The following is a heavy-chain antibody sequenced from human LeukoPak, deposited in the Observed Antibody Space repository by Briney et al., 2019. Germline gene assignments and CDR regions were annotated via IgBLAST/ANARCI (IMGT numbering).Heavy chain of an antibody. J-gene: IGHJ4*02. CDR2: ISSSSSYI. CDR1: GFTFSSYS. D-gene: IGHD5-18*01. CDR3: ARAGDVDTAMVFQYFDY. Sequence: GGSLRLSCAASGFTFSSYSMNWVRQAPGKGLGWVSSISSSSSYIYYADSVKGRFTISRDNAKNSLYLQMNSLRAEDTAVYYCARAGDVDTAMVFQYFDYWGQGTLVTVSS. V-gene: IGHV3-21*01.